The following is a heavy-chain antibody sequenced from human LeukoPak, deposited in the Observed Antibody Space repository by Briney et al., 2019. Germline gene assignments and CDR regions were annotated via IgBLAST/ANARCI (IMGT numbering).Heavy chain of an antibody. Sequence: GGSLRLSCAASGFTFSSYAMNWVRQAPGKGLEWVSAISGSGGSTYYADSVKGRFTISRDSSKNTLHLQMNSLRAEDTAVYYCATTRYYYDSSGYSNFDYWGRGTLVTVSS. J-gene: IGHJ4*02. D-gene: IGHD3-22*01. CDR2: ISGSGGST. CDR1: GFTFSSYA. V-gene: IGHV3-23*01. CDR3: ATTRYYYDSSGYSNFDY.